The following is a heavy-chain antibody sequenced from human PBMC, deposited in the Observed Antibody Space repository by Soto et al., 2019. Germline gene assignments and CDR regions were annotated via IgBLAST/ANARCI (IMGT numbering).Heavy chain of an antibody. D-gene: IGHD5-18*01. CDR1: GFTFHDYA. CDR3: VKEVETGSRVAFAL. V-gene: IGHV3-23*01. CDR2: IAFTGSAT. J-gene: IGHJ1*01. Sequence: GGALRLSCATSGFTFHDYAMSWVRQAPGKGLEWVSAIAFTGSATYYADSVKGRFTISRDNSKNIVYLQMNSLRVDDTALYYCVKEVETGSRVAFALWGQGTQVTVSS.